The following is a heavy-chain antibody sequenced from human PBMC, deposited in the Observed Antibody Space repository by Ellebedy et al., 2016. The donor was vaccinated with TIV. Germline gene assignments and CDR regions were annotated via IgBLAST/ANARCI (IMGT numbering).Heavy chain of an antibody. CDR2: IYSGGST. J-gene: IGHJ6*02. D-gene: IGHD3-10*01. Sequence: GGSLRLSCAASGFTVSSNYMSWVRQAPGRGLEWVSVIYSGGSTYYADSVKGRFTISRDNAKNTLYLQMNSLRAEDTAVYYCARDGLGLTMVRYGMDVWGQGTTVTVSS. CDR3: ARDGLGLTMVRYGMDV. CDR1: GFTVSSNY. V-gene: IGHV3-53*05.